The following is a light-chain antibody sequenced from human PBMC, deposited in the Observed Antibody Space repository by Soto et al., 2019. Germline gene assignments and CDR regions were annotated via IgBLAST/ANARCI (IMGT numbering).Light chain of an antibody. CDR2: DAS. V-gene: IGKV1-5*02. CDR1: QSISSW. J-gene: IGKJ1*01. CDR3: QQYMSYS. Sequence: DIQMTQSPSTLSASVGDRVTIICRASQSISSWLAWYQQKPGKAPKLLIYDASSLESGVPSRFSGSGSGTEFTLTISSLQPDDFATYYCQQYMSYSFGQGTKVDI.